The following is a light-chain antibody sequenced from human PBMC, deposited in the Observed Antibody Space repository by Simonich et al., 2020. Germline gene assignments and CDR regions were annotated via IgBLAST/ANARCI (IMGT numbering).Light chain of an antibody. Sequence: QSALTQPASVSGSPGQSITISCTGTSSDVGRYNLVSWYQQHPGKAPKLMIYEGSKRPSGVSKRFSGSKSGNTASLTISGLQAEDEADYYCSSYTSSSTLVFGGGTKLTVL. CDR1: SSDVGRYNL. V-gene: IGLV2-14*02. CDR3: SSYTSSSTLV. CDR2: EGS. J-gene: IGLJ2*01.